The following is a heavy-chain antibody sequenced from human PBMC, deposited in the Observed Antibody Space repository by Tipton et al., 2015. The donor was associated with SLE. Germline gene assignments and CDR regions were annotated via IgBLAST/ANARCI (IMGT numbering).Heavy chain of an antibody. V-gene: IGHV1-18*01. CDR2: ISAHNGNT. Sequence: QVQLVQSGAEVKKPGASVKVSCKASGYTFAAYGITWVRQAPGQGLEWMGGISAHNGNTNYAQNLQGRVTMTTDTSTSTAYMELRSLRSDDTAVYYCARDHGYYDSSGSTGAFDIWGQGTMVTVSS. CDR1: GYTFAAYG. CDR3: ARDHGYYDSSGSTGAFDI. D-gene: IGHD3-22*01. J-gene: IGHJ3*02.